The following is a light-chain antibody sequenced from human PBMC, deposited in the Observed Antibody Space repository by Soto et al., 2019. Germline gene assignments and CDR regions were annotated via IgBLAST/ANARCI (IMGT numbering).Light chain of an antibody. CDR1: QSVSSSY. CDR3: QQYGSSLLT. V-gene: IGKV3-20*01. J-gene: IGKJ3*01. CDR2: GAS. Sequence: EIVLTQSPGTLSLSPGERATLSCRASQSVSSSYLAWYRQKPGQAPRLLIYGASSRATGIPDRFSGSGSGTDFTLTISRLEPEDFAVYYCQQYGSSLLTFGPGTKVDIK.